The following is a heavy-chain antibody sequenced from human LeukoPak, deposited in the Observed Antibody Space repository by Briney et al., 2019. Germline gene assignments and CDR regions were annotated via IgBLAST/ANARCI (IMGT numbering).Heavy chain of an antibody. CDR1: GGSISSSSFY. J-gene: IGHJ4*02. Sequence: SETLSLTCNVSGGSISSSSFYWGWIRQPPGKGLEWIGSIYYSGSTYYNPSLKSRVTISVDTSKNQFSLKLSSVTAADTAVYYCARGYCTNAVCSLGPTQAWGQGTLVTVSS. CDR3: ARGYCTNAVCSLGPTQA. V-gene: IGHV4-39*07. D-gene: IGHD2-8*01. CDR2: IYYSGST.